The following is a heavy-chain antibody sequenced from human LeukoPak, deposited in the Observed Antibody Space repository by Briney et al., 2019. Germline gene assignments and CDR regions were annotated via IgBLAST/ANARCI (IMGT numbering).Heavy chain of an antibody. J-gene: IGHJ5*02. CDR3: ARRARVPGEFDP. Sequence: SETLSLTCTVSGGSISSYYWSWIRQPPGKGLEWIGYIYYSGSTNYNPSLKSRVTISVDTSKNQFSLKLSSVTAADTAVYYCARRARVPGEFDPWGQGTLVTVSS. V-gene: IGHV4-59*01. CDR2: IYYSGST. D-gene: IGHD3-10*01. CDR1: GGSISSYY.